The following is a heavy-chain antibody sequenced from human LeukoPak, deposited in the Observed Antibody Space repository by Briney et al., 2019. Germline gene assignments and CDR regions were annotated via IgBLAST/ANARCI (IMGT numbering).Heavy chain of an antibody. CDR3: ARGYITMVRGVIIGGFDY. V-gene: IGHV3-21*01. D-gene: IGHD3-10*01. CDR1: GFTFSSYS. CDR2: ISSSSSYI. Sequence: GGSLRLSCAASGFTFSSYSMNWVRQAPGKGLEWVSSISSSSSYIYYADSVKGRFTISRDNAKNSLYLQMNSLRAEDAAVYYCARGYITMVRGVIIGGFDYWGQGTLVTVSS. J-gene: IGHJ4*02.